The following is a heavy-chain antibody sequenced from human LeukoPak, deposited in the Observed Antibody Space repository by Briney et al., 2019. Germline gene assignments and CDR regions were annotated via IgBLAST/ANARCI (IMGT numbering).Heavy chain of an antibody. V-gene: IGHV3-21*01. CDR2: ISSSSSYI. CDR3: ARAPSVDTAMVDY. J-gene: IGHJ4*02. Sequence: KPGGSLRLSCAASGFTFSSYSMNWVRQAPGKGLEWVSSISSSSSYIYYADSVKGRFTISRDNAKNSLYLQMNSLRAEDTAVYYCARAPSVDTAMVDYWGQGTLVTVSS. D-gene: IGHD5-18*01. CDR1: GFTFSSYS.